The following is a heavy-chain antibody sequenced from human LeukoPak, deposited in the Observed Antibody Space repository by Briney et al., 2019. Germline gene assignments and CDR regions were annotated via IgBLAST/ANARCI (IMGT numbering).Heavy chain of an antibody. D-gene: IGHD3-22*01. CDR3: ARALRTYYYDSSANLDY. CDR1: GGSFSGYY. Sequence: PSETLSLTCAVYGGSFSGYYWSWIRQPPGKGLEWIGEINHSGSTNYNPSLKSRVTISVDTSKNQFSLKLSPVTAADTAVYYCARALRTYYYDSSANLDYWGQGTLVTVSS. V-gene: IGHV4-34*01. J-gene: IGHJ4*02. CDR2: INHSGST.